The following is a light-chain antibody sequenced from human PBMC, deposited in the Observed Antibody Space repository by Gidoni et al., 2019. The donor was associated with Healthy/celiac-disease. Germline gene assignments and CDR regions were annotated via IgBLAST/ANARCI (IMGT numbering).Light chain of an antibody. CDR3: QQYNDWPPYT. J-gene: IGKJ2*01. CDR2: GAS. V-gene: IGKV3-15*01. Sequence: EIVMTQSPATLSVSPGERATLPCRASQNVSSNLAWYQQKPGQAPRHLIYGASTRANGIPARFSGSGSGTEFTLTISSLQSEDFTVHYCQQYNDWPPYTFGQXTKLEIK. CDR1: QNVSSN.